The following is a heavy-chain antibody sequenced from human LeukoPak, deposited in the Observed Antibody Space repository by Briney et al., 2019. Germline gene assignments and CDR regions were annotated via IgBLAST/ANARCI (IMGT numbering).Heavy chain of an antibody. J-gene: IGHJ4*02. CDR3: ARSYYYEQYYFDY. CDR2: INTKTGNP. V-gene: IGHV7-4-1*02. D-gene: IGHD3-22*01. Sequence: ASVKVSCKASGYTFIDYNINWVRQAPGRGLEWMGWINTKTGNPTYAQDFTGRLDFSLDTSVSTAYLQINNLKAEDTAVYYCARSYYYEQYYFDYWGQGTLVTVSS. CDR1: GYTFIDYN.